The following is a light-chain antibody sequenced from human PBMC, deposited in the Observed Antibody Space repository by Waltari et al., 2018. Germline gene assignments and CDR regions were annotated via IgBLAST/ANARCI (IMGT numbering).Light chain of an antibody. CDR1: KLGDKH. Sequence: SFELTQAPSVSVSPGQTASVTCSGDKLGDKHVCWYQQKPGHSPVLLIYEDSERPSGIPGRFSGSNSGNTATLTISATQAMDEADYYCQTWTSSGVVFGGGTKLTVL. V-gene: IGLV3-1*01. J-gene: IGLJ2*01. CDR3: QTWTSSGVV. CDR2: EDS.